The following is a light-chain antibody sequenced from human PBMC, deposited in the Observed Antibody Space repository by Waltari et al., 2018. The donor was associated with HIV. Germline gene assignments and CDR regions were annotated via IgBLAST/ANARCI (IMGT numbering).Light chain of an antibody. CDR2: DNN. CDR3: GTWDSSLSAGL. CDR1: SSNIGDNY. Sequence: QSVLTQPPSVSAAPGQKVTISCSGRSSNIGDNYVSWYQQLPGTAPKLLIYDNNKRPSGSPARFSASECGTSATLGITGLQTGDEADYYCGTWDSSLSAGLFGGGTKLTVL. V-gene: IGLV1-51*01. J-gene: IGLJ2*01.